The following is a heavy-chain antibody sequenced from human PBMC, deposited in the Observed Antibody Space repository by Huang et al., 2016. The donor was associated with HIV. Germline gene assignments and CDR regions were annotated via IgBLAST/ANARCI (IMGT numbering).Heavy chain of an antibody. CDR1: GGSFSGYS. CDR3: ASLFFDY. Sequence: QVQLQQWGAGVLKPSETLSLTCAVYGGSFSGYSWSWIRQSPGKGLEWIGEINHSGSTNYNPSLKSRVTMSVDTSKNQFSLKLSSVTAADTAVYYCASLFFDYWGQGILVTVSS. CDR2: INHSGST. J-gene: IGHJ4*02. V-gene: IGHV4-34*01.